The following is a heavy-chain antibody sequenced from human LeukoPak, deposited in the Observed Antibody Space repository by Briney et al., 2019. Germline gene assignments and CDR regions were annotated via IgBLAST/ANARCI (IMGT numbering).Heavy chain of an antibody. V-gene: IGHV1-69*01. CDR1: GGTFSSYT. D-gene: IGHD1-26*01. CDR2: IIPIFGTA. J-gene: IGHJ6*02. CDR3: ARDGGIVGVTNYYYGMDV. Sequence: GSSVKVSCKASGGTFSSYTISWVRQAPGQGLEWMGGIIPIFGTANYAQKFQGRVTITADESTSTAYMELSSLRSEDTAVYYCARDGGIVGVTNYYYGMDVWGQGTTVTVSS.